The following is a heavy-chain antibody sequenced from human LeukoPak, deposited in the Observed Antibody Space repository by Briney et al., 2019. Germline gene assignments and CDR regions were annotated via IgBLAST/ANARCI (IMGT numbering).Heavy chain of an antibody. CDR1: GYTFTSYD. Sequence: ASVKVSCKASGYTFTSYDINWVRQATGQGREWMGWMNPNSGNTGYAQKFQGRVTITRNTSISTAYMELSSLRSEDTAVYYCARAREVVGATRGWFDPWGQGTLVTVSS. V-gene: IGHV1-8*03. CDR3: ARAREVVGATRGWFDP. D-gene: IGHD1-26*01. J-gene: IGHJ5*02. CDR2: MNPNSGNT.